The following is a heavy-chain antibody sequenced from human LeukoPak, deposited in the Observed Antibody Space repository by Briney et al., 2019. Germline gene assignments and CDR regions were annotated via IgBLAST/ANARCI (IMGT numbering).Heavy chain of an antibody. V-gene: IGHV4-39*01. D-gene: IGHD3-22*01. Sequence: SETLSLTRTVSGGSISSSSYYWGWIRQPPGKGLEWIGSIYYSGSTYYNPSLKSQVTISVDTSKNQFSLKLSSVTAADTAVYYCASFRRYYYDSSGFIPTWGQGTLVTVSS. CDR1: GGSISSSSYY. J-gene: IGHJ4*02. CDR3: ASFRRYYYDSSGFIPT. CDR2: IYYSGST.